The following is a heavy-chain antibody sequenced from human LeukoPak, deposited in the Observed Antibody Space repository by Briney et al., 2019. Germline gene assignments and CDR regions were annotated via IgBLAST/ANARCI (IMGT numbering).Heavy chain of an antibody. D-gene: IGHD3-10*01. J-gene: IGHJ4*02. Sequence: PSETLSLTCAVYGGSFSGYYWSWIRQPPGKGLEWIGEINHSGSTNYNPSLKSRVTISVDTSKNQFSLKLSSVTAADTAVYYCASLTIIYYWGQGTLATVSS. CDR2: INHSGST. CDR1: GGSFSGYY. CDR3: ASLTIIYY. V-gene: IGHV4-34*01.